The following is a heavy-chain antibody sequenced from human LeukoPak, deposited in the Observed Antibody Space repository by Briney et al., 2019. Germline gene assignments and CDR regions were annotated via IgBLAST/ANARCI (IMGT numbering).Heavy chain of an antibody. CDR1: GYTFSGHY. V-gene: IGHV1-2*02. D-gene: IGHD6-13*01. CDR3: ARGRVSSSWYWGYYYYMDV. J-gene: IGHJ6*03. CDR2: INPNSGGT. Sequence: ASVKVSCKASGYTFSGHYMHWVRQAPGQGLEWMGWINPNSGGTNYAQKFQGRVTMTRDTSISTAYMELSRLRSDDTAVYYCARGRVSSSWYWGYYYYMDVWGKGTTVTISS.